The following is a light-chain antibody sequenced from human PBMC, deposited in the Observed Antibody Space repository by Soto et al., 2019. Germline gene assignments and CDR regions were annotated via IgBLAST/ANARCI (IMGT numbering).Light chain of an antibody. V-gene: IGKV3-20*01. J-gene: IGKJ1*01. Sequence: EIVLTLSPGSLSLSPRERATLSCRASQTVDSTFFAWYQKKPGQAPRLLIYGASKRATDIPDRFSGSGSGTDFTLTISRLEPEDFAVYYCQQYMSSVTFGQGTKVEIK. CDR2: GAS. CDR1: QTVDSTF. CDR3: QQYMSSVT.